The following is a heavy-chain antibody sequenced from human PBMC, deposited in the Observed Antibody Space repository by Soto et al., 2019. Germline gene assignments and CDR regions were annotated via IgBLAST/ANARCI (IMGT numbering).Heavy chain of an antibody. CDR2: INPYTGGT. V-gene: IGHV1-2*02. CDR3: ARDSIGGGAPYYCDY. Sequence: QAQLVQSGAEVKKPGASVKVSCKASGYTFTDYYMHWVRQAPGQGLEWLGWINPYTGGTNYAHEFEDRATKPRYTTINTAYLVLSRLTSDDTAVYYCARDSIGGGAPYYCDYWGQGTLVTASS. CDR1: GYTFTDYY. D-gene: IGHD3-16*01. J-gene: IGHJ4*02.